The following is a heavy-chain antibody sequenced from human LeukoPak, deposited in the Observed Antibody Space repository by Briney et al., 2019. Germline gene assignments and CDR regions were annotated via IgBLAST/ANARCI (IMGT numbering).Heavy chain of an antibody. D-gene: IGHD3-10*01. CDR3: ARGGFTMVRGVIGAYYYYGMDV. Sequence: SETLSLTCAVSGGSFSGYYWSWIRQPPGKGLEWIGEINHSGSTNYNPSLKSRVTISVDTSKNQFSLKLSSVTAADTAVYYCARGGFTMVRGVIGAYYYYGMDVWGQGTTVTVSS. CDR1: GGSFSGYY. CDR2: INHSGST. J-gene: IGHJ6*02. V-gene: IGHV4-34*01.